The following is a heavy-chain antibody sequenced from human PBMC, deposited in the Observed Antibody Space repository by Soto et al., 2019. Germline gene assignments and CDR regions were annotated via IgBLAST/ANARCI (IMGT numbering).Heavy chain of an antibody. D-gene: IGHD6-6*01. CDR3: ARPEYSSSSYGMDV. Sequence: PGGSLRLSCAASGFTFSSYGMHWVRQAPGKGLEWVAVISYDGSNKYYADSVKGRFTISRDNDKNSLYLQMNSLRDEDTAVYYCARPEYSSSSYGMDVWGQGTTVTVSS. J-gene: IGHJ6*02. CDR2: ISYDGSNK. V-gene: IGHV3-30*03. CDR1: GFTFSSYG.